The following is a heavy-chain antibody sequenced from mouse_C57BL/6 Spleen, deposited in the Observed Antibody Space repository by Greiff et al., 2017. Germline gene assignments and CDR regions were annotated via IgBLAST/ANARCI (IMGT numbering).Heavy chain of an antibody. Sequence: VQLQESGAELVRPGASVTLSCKASGYTFTDYEMHWVKQTPVHGLEWIGAIDPETGGTAYNQKFKGKAILTADKSSSTAYMELRSLTSEDSAVYYCTTDYYGSSLWFAYWGQGTLATVSA. CDR2: IDPETGGT. D-gene: IGHD1-1*01. CDR3: TTDYYGSSLWFAY. J-gene: IGHJ3*01. CDR1: GYTFTDYE. V-gene: IGHV1-15*01.